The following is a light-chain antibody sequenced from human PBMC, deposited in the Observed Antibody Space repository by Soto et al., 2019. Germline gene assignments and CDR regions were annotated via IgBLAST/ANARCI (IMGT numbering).Light chain of an antibody. CDR1: QNILSN. Sequence: EIVMTQSPATLSVSPVERATLSGMASQNILSNLAWYQQKPGQAPRLLIYGASTRATGIPARFSGSGSGTEFTLTISSLQSEDFEIYYCQQYNNWPITFGQGTRLEIK. CDR2: GAS. J-gene: IGKJ5*01. V-gene: IGKV3-15*01. CDR3: QQYNNWPIT.